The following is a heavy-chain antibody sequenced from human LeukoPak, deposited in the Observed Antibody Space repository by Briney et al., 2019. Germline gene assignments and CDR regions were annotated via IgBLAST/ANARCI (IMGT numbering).Heavy chain of an antibody. J-gene: IGHJ6*03. V-gene: IGHV4-4*07. D-gene: IGHD3-3*01. Sequence: SETLSLTCTVSGGSISSYYWSWIRQPAGKGLEWIGRIYTSGSTNYSPSLKSRVTMSVDTSKNQFSLKLSSVTAADTAVYYCARGSDSWRGYYMDVWGKGTTVTVSS. CDR1: GGSISSYY. CDR2: IYTSGST. CDR3: ARGSDSWRGYYMDV.